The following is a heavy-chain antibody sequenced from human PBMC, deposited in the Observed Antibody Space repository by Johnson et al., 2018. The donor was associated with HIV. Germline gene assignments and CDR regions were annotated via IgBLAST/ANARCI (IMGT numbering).Heavy chain of an antibody. CDR2: ISYDGSNK. CDR1: GFTFSSYA. J-gene: IGHJ3*01. CDR3: ARDNLATPFGAFDF. V-gene: IGHV3-30-3*01. Sequence: VQLVESGGGVVQPGRSLRLSCAASGFTFSSYAMHWVRQAPGKGLEWVAVISYDGSNKYYSDFVVGRFTISRDSSKNTLYLHMNSLSAEDRAVYYCARDNLATPFGAFDFWGQGTMVIVSS. D-gene: IGHD3-3*01.